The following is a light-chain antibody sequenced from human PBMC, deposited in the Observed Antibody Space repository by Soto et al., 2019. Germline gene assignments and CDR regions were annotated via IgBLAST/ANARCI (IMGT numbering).Light chain of an antibody. CDR3: QRYNSNPWT. CDR2: AAS. CDR1: QSVNGW. Sequence: DIQMTQSPSTLSASVGDKVTITCRASQSVNGWLAWYQQKPGKAPKFLIYAASNLESGVPSRFSGSGSGTEFTLTISSLRPDDSATYYCQRYNSNPWTFGQGTKVEVK. J-gene: IGKJ1*01. V-gene: IGKV1-5*01.